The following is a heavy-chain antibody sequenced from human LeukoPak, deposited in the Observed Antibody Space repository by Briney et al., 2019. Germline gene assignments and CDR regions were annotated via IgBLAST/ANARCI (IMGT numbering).Heavy chain of an antibody. Sequence: GGSLRLSCAASGFTFSSYWMSWVRQAPGKGLEWVANIKQDGSEKHYVDSVKGRFTISRDNAKNSLYLQMNSLRAEDTAVYYCAREEGYSYGQTGYFDYWGQGTLVTVSS. CDR3: AREEGYSYGQTGYFDY. D-gene: IGHD5-18*01. V-gene: IGHV3-7*03. CDR2: IKQDGSEK. CDR1: GFTFSSYW. J-gene: IGHJ4*02.